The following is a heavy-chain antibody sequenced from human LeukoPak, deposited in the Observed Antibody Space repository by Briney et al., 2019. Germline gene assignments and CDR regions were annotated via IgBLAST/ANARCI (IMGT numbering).Heavy chain of an antibody. CDR1: GGSISSGDYY. CDR2: IYYSGST. CDR3: ARTSNYWYFDY. D-gene: IGHD4-11*01. V-gene: IGHV4-30-4*08. J-gene: IGHJ4*02. Sequence: SETLSLTCTVSGGSISSGDYYWSWIRQPPGKGLERIGYIYYSGSTYYNPSLKSRVTISVDTSKNQFSLKLSSVTAADTAVYYCARTSNYWYFDYWGQGTLVTVSS.